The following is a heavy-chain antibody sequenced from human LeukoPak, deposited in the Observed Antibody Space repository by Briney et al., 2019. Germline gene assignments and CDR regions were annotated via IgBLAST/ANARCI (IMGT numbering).Heavy chain of an antibody. D-gene: IGHD3-3*01. J-gene: IGHJ4*02. CDR3: ARDRRITILGVPYYFDY. V-gene: IGHV4-4*02. Sequence: PSETLSLTCAVSGGSISSSNWWSWVRQPPGKGLEWIGEIYHSGSTNYNPSLKSRVTISVDKSKNQFSLKLSSVTAADTAVYYCARDRRITILGVPYYFDYWGQGTLVTVSS. CDR2: IYHSGST. CDR1: GGSISSSNW.